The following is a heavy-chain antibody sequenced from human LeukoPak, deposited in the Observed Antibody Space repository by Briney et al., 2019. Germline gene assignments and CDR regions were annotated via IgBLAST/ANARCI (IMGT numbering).Heavy chain of an antibody. CDR1: GFIFSSYW. CDR3: ARVLRYCSGGNCYSGGLGYMDV. V-gene: IGHV3-7*03. Sequence: PGGSLRLSCAASGFIFSSYWMSWIRQAPGKGLEWVANIKKDGSEKYYVDSVKGRFTISRDNAKNSLFLQMNSLRAEDTAVYYCARVLRYCSGGNCYSGGLGYMDVWGKGTTVTISS. CDR2: IKKDGSEK. J-gene: IGHJ6*03. D-gene: IGHD2-15*01.